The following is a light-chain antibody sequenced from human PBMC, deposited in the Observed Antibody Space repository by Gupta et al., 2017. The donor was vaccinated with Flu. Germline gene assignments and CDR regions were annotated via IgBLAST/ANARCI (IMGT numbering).Light chain of an antibody. CDR3: GSFTGTRTYV. CDR2: EVT. V-gene: IGLV2-14*01. CDR1: SSDVGGYDL. J-gene: IGLJ1*01. Sequence: QSALTQPASVSGSPGLSITISCTGTSSDVGGYDLVSWYQQHPGKAPKLIIYEVTNRPSGVSTRFSGSKSANTASLTVSGLQAEDEAEYYCGSFTGTRTYVFGTGTKVTVL.